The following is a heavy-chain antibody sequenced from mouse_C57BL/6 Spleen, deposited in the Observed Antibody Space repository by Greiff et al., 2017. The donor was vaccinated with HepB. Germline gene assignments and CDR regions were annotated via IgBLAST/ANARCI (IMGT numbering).Heavy chain of an antibody. Sequence: DVLLVESGGGLVKPGGSLKLSCAASGFTFSDYGMHWVRQAPEKGLEWVAYISSGSSTSYYADTVKGRFTISRDNAKNTLFLQMTSLRSEDTAMYDCARNKIATDYFDYWGQGTTVTVSS. CDR2: ISSGSSTS. J-gene: IGHJ2*01. CDR1: GFTFSDYG. V-gene: IGHV5-17*01. D-gene: IGHD1-1*01. CDR3: ARNKIATDYFDY.